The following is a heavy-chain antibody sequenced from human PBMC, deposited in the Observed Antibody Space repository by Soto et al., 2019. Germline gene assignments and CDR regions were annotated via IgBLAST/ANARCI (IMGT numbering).Heavy chain of an antibody. D-gene: IGHD6-19*01. Sequence: QVQLVQSGAELKKPGASVKVSCEASGYTFSSYGVSWVRQAPGQGLEWMGWISVYSGNTNYARKLQGRVTMTRDIYTRAVYMEWRSLTSDDTAVYYCARDSWGLAVPDYHYYAMDVWGQGTTVTVSS. CDR3: ARDSWGLAVPDYHYYAMDV. CDR1: GYTFSSYG. V-gene: IGHV1-18*04. J-gene: IGHJ6*02. CDR2: ISVYSGNT.